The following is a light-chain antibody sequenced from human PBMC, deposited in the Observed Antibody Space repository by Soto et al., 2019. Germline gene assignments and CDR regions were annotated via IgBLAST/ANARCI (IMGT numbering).Light chain of an antibody. Sequence: EIVLTQSPGTLSLSPGERATLSCRASQSVSSSYLAWYQQKPGQAPRLLIYGASSRATGIPDRFSGSGSGTDFTLTISRLEPEYFAVYYCHQYGSLYTFGQRTKLEIK. CDR2: GAS. V-gene: IGKV3-20*01. CDR1: QSVSSSY. J-gene: IGKJ2*01. CDR3: HQYGSLYT.